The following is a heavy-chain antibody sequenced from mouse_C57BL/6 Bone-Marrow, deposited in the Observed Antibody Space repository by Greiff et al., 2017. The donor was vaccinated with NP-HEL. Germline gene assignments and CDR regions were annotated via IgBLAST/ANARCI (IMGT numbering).Heavy chain of an antibody. V-gene: IGHV1-50*01. CDR1: GYTFTSYW. Sequence: QVQLQQPGAELVKPGASVKLSCKASGYTFTSYWMQWVKQRPGQGLEWIGEIDPSDSNTNYNQKFKGKATWTVDTSSSTAYMQLSSLTSEDSAVYYCARGDYDYYWGQGTLVTVSA. CDR3: ARGDYDYY. J-gene: IGHJ3*01. CDR2: IDPSDSNT. D-gene: IGHD2-4*01.